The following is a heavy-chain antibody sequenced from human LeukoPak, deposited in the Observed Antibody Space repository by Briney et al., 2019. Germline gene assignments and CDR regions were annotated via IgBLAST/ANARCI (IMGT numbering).Heavy chain of an antibody. D-gene: IGHD3-22*01. Sequence: GGSLRLSCAASGFTFDDYGMSWVRQAPGKGLEWVSGINWNGGSTDYADSVKGRFTISRDNAKNSLYLQMNSLRAEDTALYYCARARGSYYYDSSGYPYYFDYWGQGTLVTVSS. CDR3: ARARGSYYYDSSGYPYYFDY. V-gene: IGHV3-20*04. CDR2: INWNGGST. J-gene: IGHJ4*02. CDR1: GFTFDDYG.